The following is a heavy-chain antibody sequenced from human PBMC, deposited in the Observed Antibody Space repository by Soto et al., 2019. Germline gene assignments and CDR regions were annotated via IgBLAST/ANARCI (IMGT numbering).Heavy chain of an antibody. CDR2: ISAYNGNT. Sequence: SLKFACKASGYTFTCHGISSVRLSLGGGVEWMGWISAYNGNTNYAQKLKGRFTMTTDTSTSTAYMELRSLRSDDTAVYYCARDRRHPELYRPQSEFDYWGKGTLVTIYS. CDR3: ARDRRHPELYRPQSEFDY. D-gene: IGHD1-26*01. J-gene: IGHJ4*02. V-gene: IGHV1-18*04. CDR1: GYTFTCHG.